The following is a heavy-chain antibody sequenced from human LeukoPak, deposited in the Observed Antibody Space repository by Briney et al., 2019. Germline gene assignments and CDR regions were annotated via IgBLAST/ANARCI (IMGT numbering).Heavy chain of an antibody. CDR2: ISDYNGKT. J-gene: IGHJ4*02. CDR1: GYMFTNYG. V-gene: IGHV1-18*04. Sequence: ASVKVSCKASGYMFTNYGISWVRQAPGQGLEWMGWISDYNGKTNYAQKLHGRVTMTTDTSTSIAYMELRSLKSDDTAVYYCARDGPDYGDYVNFDYWGQGTLVTVSS. D-gene: IGHD4-17*01. CDR3: ARDGPDYGDYVNFDY.